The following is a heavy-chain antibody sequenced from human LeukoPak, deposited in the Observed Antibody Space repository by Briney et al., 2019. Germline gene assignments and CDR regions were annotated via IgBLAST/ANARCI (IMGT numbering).Heavy chain of an antibody. CDR3: ARDPGAAAGNLWS. CDR2: IFSGGGT. J-gene: IGHJ5*02. Sequence: GGSLRLSCVVSGLTVSNNYMTWVRQAPGKGLEWVSLIFSGGGTYYADSVKGRFTISRDSSKNTLYLQMNSLRAEDTALYYCARDPGAAAGNLWSWGQGTLVTVSS. CDR1: GLTVSNNY. V-gene: IGHV3-66*01. D-gene: IGHD6-25*01.